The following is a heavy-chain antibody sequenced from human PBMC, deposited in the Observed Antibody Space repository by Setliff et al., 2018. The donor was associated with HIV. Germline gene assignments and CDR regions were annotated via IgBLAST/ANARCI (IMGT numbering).Heavy chain of an antibody. CDR2: IWYDGSKK. D-gene: IGHD6-19*01. CDR1: GFTFSRQG. CDR3: AKDVSVRGSGFKGASDL. Sequence: PGGSLRLSCAASGFTFSRQGMHWVRQAPGKGLEWVAGIWYDGSKKYYGDSAKGRFTISRDNSKNTVSLEMNSLRAEDTAMYYCAKDVSVRGSGFKGASDLWGQGTRVTVSS. V-gene: IGHV3-33*03. J-gene: IGHJ3*01.